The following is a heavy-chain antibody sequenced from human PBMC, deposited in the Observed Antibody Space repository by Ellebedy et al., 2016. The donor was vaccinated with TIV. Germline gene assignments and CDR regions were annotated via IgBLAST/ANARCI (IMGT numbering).Heavy chain of an antibody. CDR3: ARLEGIQLWHLDY. Sequence: MPSETLSLTCSVSGGSISSYYWTWIRQTPGKGLEWIGNIHYSGRTTYNPALESRVTISVDTSSNQFSLKLSAVTAADTAVYYCARLEGIQLWHLDYWGQGTLVTVSS. CDR2: IHYSGRT. V-gene: IGHV4-59*08. CDR1: GGSISSYY. D-gene: IGHD5-18*01. J-gene: IGHJ4*02.